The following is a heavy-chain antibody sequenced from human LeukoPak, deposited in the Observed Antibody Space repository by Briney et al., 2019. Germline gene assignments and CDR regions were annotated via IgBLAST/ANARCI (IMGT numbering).Heavy chain of an antibody. CDR3: ARVLRYCSGGSCYSYGMDV. Sequence: ASVKVSCKASGYTFTGYYMHWVRQAPGQGLEWMGCINPNSGGTNYAQKFQGRVTMTRDTSISTAYMELSRLRSDDTAVYYCARVLRYCSGGSCYSYGMDVWGQGTTVTVSS. J-gene: IGHJ6*02. CDR1: GYTFTGYY. V-gene: IGHV1-2*02. D-gene: IGHD2-15*01. CDR2: INPNSGGT.